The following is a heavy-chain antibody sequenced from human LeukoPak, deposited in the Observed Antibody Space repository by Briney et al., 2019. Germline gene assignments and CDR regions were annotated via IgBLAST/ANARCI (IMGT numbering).Heavy chain of an antibody. D-gene: IGHD3-22*01. J-gene: IGHJ4*02. CDR1: GFTFDDYG. CDR2: ISSSSSTI. CDR3: ARASQHYYDSSGYYNFDY. Sequence: GGSLRLSCAASGFTFDDYGMSWVRQAPGKGLEWVSYISSSSSTIYYADSVKGRFTISRDNAKNSLYLQMNSLRAEDTAVYYCARASQHYYDSSGYYNFDYWGQGTLVTVSS. V-gene: IGHV3-48*01.